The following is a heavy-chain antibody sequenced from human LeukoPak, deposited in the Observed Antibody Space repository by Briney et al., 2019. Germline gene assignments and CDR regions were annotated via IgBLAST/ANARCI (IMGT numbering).Heavy chain of an antibody. V-gene: IGHV4-34*01. CDR1: GGSFSGYY. Sequence: SETLSLTCAVYGGSFSGYYWSWIRQPPGKGLEWIGEINHSGSTNYNPSLKSRVTISVDTPKNQFSLKLSSVTAADTAVYYCARGQDIVVVPPQNNWFDPWGQGTLVTVSS. CDR2: INHSGST. J-gene: IGHJ5*02. D-gene: IGHD2-2*01. CDR3: ARGQDIVVVPPQNNWFDP.